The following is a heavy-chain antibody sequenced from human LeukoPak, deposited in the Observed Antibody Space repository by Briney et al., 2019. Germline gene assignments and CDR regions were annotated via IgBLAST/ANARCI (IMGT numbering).Heavy chain of an antibody. CDR2: INPNSGGT. J-gene: IGHJ4*02. CDR3: ARDLYGGTSATFDY. Sequence: ASVKVSCKASGYTFTGYYMHWVRQAPGQGLEWMGWINPNSGGTYYAQKLQGRVTMTSAPSITTAYMELSRLRSDNTAVYYCARDLYGGTSATFDYWGQGTLVTVSS. V-gene: IGHV1-2*02. CDR1: GYTFTGYY. D-gene: IGHD4-23*01.